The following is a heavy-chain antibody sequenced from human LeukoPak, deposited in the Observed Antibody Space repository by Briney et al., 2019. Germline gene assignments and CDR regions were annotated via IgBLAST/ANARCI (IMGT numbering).Heavy chain of an antibody. D-gene: IGHD3-16*01. V-gene: IGHV3-9*01. CDR1: GFTFEDYA. Sequence: PGGSLRLSCADSGFTFEDYAMHWVRQAPGKGLEWVSGISWNSGSIGYADSVKGLFTISRDNAKNSLYLQMNSLRAEDTALYYCTKDLEGGFDYWGQGTLVTVSS. CDR3: TKDLEGGFDY. J-gene: IGHJ4*02. CDR2: ISWNSGSI.